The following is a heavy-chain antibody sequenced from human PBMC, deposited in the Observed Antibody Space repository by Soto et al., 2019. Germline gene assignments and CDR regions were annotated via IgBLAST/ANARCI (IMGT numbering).Heavy chain of an antibody. J-gene: IGHJ6*03. CDR1: GYTFTDFD. D-gene: IGHD2-21*02. Sequence: QEQLVQSGAEVKKPGASVKVSCKASGYTFTDFDITWVRQATGQGLEWMGWMNPRSGNTGFTDKFEGRVTLTRDSSTTTAYMELSALTSEDTAVYFCARGGALTAGYYYYSMDVWGSGTAVTVSS. V-gene: IGHV1-8*01. CDR3: ARGGALTAGYYYYSMDV. CDR2: MNPRSGNT.